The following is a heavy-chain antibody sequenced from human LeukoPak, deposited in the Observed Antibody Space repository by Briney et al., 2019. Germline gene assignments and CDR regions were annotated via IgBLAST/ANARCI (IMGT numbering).Heavy chain of an antibody. J-gene: IGHJ3*02. D-gene: IGHD3-22*01. CDR3: ASSYYDSSGLDRDI. CDR1: GFTFTSSA. CDR2: IVVGSGNT. Sequence: GASVKVSCKASGFTFTSSAMQWVRQARGQRLEWIGWIVVGSGNTNYAQKFQGRVTITADKSTSTAYMELSSLRSEDTAVYYCASSYYDSSGLDRDIWGQGTMVTVSS. V-gene: IGHV1-58*02.